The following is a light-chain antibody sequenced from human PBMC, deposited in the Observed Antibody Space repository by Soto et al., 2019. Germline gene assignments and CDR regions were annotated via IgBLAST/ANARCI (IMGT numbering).Light chain of an antibody. CDR1: QSISSW. J-gene: IGKJ1*01. CDR3: QQYENYWT. CDR2: KAS. Sequence: DIQMTQSPSTLSASVGDTVTITCRASQSISSWLAWYQQKPGKAPKLLIYKASSLESGVPSRFIGSGSGTEFTLTLSNLQPDDFATDYCQQYENYWTFGQGTKVDIK. V-gene: IGKV1-5*03.